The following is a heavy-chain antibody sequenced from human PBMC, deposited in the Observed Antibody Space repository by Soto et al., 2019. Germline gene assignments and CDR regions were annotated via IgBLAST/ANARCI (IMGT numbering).Heavy chain of an antibody. V-gene: IGHV1-69*12. CDR1: GGTFSSYA. D-gene: IGHD1-20*01. Sequence: QVQLVQSGAEVKKPGSSVKVSCKASGGTFSSYAISWVRQAPGQGLEWMGGIIPSFGTANYAQKFQGRVRITADEPTRTAYMGLGSLRSWDTAVYYCARGITGTVSDYSGMDVGGQWTTVTVSS. J-gene: IGHJ6*02. CDR2: IIPSFGTA. CDR3: ARGITGTVSDYSGMDV.